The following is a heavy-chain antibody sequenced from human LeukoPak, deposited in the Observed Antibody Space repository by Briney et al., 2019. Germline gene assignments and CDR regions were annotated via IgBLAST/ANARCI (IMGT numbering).Heavy chain of an antibody. CDR3: AREGSSSSYFDY. Sequence: GGSLRLSCAASGSTFSNYWMHWVRQAPGKGLVWVSRINSDGINTSYADSVKGRFTISRDNAKNSLYLQMNSLRADDTAVYYCAREGSSSSYFDYWGQGTLVTVSS. CDR1: GSTFSNYW. D-gene: IGHD6-6*01. J-gene: IGHJ4*02. V-gene: IGHV3-74*01. CDR2: INSDGINT.